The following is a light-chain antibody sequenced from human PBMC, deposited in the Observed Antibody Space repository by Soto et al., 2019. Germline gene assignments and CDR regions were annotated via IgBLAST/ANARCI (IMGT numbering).Light chain of an antibody. J-gene: IGLJ1*01. CDR3: SSYTTRNTSQLA. CDR1: SSDVGGYNY. Sequence: QSALTQPASVSGSPGQSITISCSGTSSDVGGYNYVSWDQHHPGKAPKLMIFDVSNRPSGVSNRFAGSKSGNTASLTISRLQPEDEADYYCSSYTTRNTSQLAFGTGSKLTLL. CDR2: DVS. V-gene: IGLV2-14*03.